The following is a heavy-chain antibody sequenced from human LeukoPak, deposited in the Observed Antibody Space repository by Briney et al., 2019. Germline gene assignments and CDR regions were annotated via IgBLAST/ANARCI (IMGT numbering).Heavy chain of an antibody. J-gene: IGHJ6*02. CDR2: ISAYTGNT. D-gene: IGHD6-13*01. CDR3: ARDSSSWSAGYYYYAMDV. CDR1: GYTFSTYA. Sequence: ASVKVFCKASGYTFSTYAITWVRRAPGQGLEWMGWISAYTGNTNYAQKLQGRVTMTTDTSTTTAYMELRSLRSDDTAVYYCARDSSSWSAGYYYYAMDVWGQGTTVTVSS. V-gene: IGHV1-18*01.